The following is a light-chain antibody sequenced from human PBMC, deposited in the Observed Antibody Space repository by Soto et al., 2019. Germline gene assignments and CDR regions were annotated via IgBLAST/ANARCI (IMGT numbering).Light chain of an antibody. Sequence: DFQMTQSPSTLSASVGDRVTITCRASQNIRSRLAWFQQKPGKAPKLLIYDASSLESGVPQRFSGSGAGTEFTLTLRSPPTDDFSTYYFQQDHSYWTFGQGDKVE. J-gene: IGKJ1*01. CDR1: QNIRSR. CDR2: DAS. CDR3: QQDHSYWT. V-gene: IGKV1-5*01.